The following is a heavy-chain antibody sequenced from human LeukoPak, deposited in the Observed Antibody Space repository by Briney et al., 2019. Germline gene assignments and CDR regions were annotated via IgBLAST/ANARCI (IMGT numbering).Heavy chain of an antibody. Sequence: ASVRVSCKASGFTFSNHYMHWVRQAPGKGLEWMGVINPTGNSKTYTQTLQGRVTINRETYKSTVYRAVSEQRYEDTAVYYCARDNSATAAPYRPTWRFDPWGQGTLVTVSS. V-gene: IGHV1-46*01. CDR2: INPTGNSK. CDR1: GFTFSNHY. CDR3: ARDNSATAAPYRPTWRFDP. D-gene: IGHD5-12*01. J-gene: IGHJ5*02.